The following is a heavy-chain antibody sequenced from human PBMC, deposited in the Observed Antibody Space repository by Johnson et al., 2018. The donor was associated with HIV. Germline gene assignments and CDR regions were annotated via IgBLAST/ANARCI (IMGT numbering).Heavy chain of an antibody. CDR3: VKGMDSSSWYAFDI. CDR1: GFTFSSYG. CDR2: ISYDGSNK. D-gene: IGHD6-13*01. J-gene: IGHJ3*02. Sequence: VQLVESGGGVVQPGRSLRLSCAASGFTFSSYGMHWVRQAPGKGLEWVAVISYDGSNKYYADSVKGRFTISRDNSKNTLYLQMNSLRAEDTAIYYCVKGMDSSSWYAFDIWGQGTMVTVSS. V-gene: IGHV3-30*18.